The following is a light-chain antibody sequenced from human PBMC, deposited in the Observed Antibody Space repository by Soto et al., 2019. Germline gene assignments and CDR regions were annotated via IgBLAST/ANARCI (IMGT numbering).Light chain of an antibody. J-gene: IGKJ2*01. Sequence: EIVLTQSPGTLSLSPGERATLSCRPSQTISSSYLAWYQQKPGQAPRLLIHGASSRATGIPDRFSGSGSGTDFTLSITRLEPEDFAVYYCQQYDHSPPTFGQGTKVEF. V-gene: IGKV3-20*01. CDR3: QQYDHSPPT. CDR2: GAS. CDR1: QTISSSY.